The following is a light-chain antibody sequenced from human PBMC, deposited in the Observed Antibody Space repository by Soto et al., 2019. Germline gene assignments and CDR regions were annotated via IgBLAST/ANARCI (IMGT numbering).Light chain of an antibody. CDR1: QDIAIY. Sequence: IQLTQSPSSLSASVGDRVTITCRASQDIAIYLAWNQQKPGEAPKLLIYAASTLYGGVPSRFSGSGSGTDFALTITSLQAEDFATYYCQQANSFPITFGQGTRLEIK. J-gene: IGKJ5*01. CDR3: QQANSFPIT. V-gene: IGKV1-9*01. CDR2: AAS.